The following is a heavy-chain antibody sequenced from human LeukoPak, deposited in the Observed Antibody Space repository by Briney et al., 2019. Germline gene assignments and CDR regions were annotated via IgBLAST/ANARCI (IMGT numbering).Heavy chain of an antibody. CDR1: GFTFSSYA. D-gene: IGHD2-2*01. V-gene: IGHV3-23*01. CDR3: AKDRYCSSTSCPGLNWFDP. Sequence: QSGGSLRLSCAASGFTFSSYAMSWVRQAPGKGLEWVSAISGSGGSTYYADSVKGRFTISRDNSKNTLYLQMNSLRAEDTAVYYCAKDRYCSSTSCPGLNWFDPWGQGTLVTVSS. CDR2: ISGSGGST. J-gene: IGHJ5*02.